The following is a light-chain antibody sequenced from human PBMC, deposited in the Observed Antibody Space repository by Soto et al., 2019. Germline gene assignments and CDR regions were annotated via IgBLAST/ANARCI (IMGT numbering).Light chain of an antibody. CDR1: QSVSTT. Sequence: DIVMTQSPDTRSVSAWQRASLYCRASQSVSTTVAWYHQKPGQAPRLLVYGASTRATGIPARFSGSGAGTDFTLTITSLQSEDFGVYFCQQYKDWPTTFGQGTKVDIK. CDR2: GAS. J-gene: IGKJ1*01. CDR3: QQYKDWPTT. V-gene: IGKV3-15*01.